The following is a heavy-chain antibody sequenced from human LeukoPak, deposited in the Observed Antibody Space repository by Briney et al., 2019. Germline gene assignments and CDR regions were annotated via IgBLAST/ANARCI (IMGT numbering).Heavy chain of an antibody. D-gene: IGHD2-2*01. CDR2: ISSSGSYI. Sequence: GGSLRLSCAASGFTFSTYSVNWVRQAPGKGLDWVSSISSSGSYIYYADSVKGRFTISRDNAKNSLYLLMNSLRAEDTAVYYCARVGTCGSTSCYAVYWGQGTLVTVSS. V-gene: IGHV3-21*01. CDR1: GFTFSTYS. CDR3: ARVGTCGSTSCYAVY. J-gene: IGHJ4*02.